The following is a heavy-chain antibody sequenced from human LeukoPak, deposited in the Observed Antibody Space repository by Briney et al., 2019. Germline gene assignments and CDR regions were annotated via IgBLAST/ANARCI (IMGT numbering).Heavy chain of an antibody. V-gene: IGHV3-21*01. J-gene: IGHJ4*02. CDR1: GFTFSSYS. CDR2: ISSSSSYI. CDR3: ARVDSYGYCYFDY. D-gene: IGHD5-18*01. Sequence: GGSLRLSCAASGFTFSSYSMNWVRQAPGKGLEWVSSISSSSSYIYYADSVKGRFTISRDNAKNSLFLQMNSLRDEDTAVYYCARVDSYGYCYFDYWGQGTLVTVSS.